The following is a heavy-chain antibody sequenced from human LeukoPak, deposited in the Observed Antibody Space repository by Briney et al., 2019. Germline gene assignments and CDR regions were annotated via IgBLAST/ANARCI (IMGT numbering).Heavy chain of an antibody. Sequence: GGSLRLSCAASGFSFSSYGMHWVRQAPGKGLEWVAFIRYDGSNKYYADFVKGRFTISRDNSKNTLYLQMNSLRAEDTALYYCAKDRYCSGGSCYRRYFDYWGQGTLVTVSS. D-gene: IGHD2-15*01. CDR3: AKDRYCSGGSCYRRYFDY. CDR2: IRYDGSNK. J-gene: IGHJ4*02. V-gene: IGHV3-30*02. CDR1: GFSFSSYG.